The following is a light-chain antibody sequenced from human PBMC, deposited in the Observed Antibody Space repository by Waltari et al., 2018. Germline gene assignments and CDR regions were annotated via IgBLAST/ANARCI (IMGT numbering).Light chain of an antibody. J-gene: IGLJ3*02. Sequence: QTVVTQEPSLSVSPGGTVTLTCSLSSGSLSTTSYATLYQQTPSQAPRARGYKANARSLGVPVRFSGSIIGNTAALTITGAQADDESDYYCALYMGSGSWVFGGGARLTVL. V-gene: IGLV8-61*01. CDR3: ALYMGSGSWV. CDR1: SGSLSTTSY. CDR2: KAN.